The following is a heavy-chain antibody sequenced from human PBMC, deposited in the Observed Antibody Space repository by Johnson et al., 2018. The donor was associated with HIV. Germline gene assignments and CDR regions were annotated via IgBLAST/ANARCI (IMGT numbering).Heavy chain of an antibody. CDR1: GFTFDDYA. V-gene: IGHV3-9*01. CDR2: ISWSSANI. D-gene: IGHD6-6*01. J-gene: IGHJ3*02. CDR3: AKDWSSSPPGAFDI. Sequence: VQLVESGGGLVQPGRSLRLSCAASGFTFDDYAMHWVRQVPGKGLEWVSGISWSSANIAYAASVRGRFTIARDNAQNSLHLQMNSLRAQDTALYYCAKDWSSSPPGAFDIWGQGTMVTVSS.